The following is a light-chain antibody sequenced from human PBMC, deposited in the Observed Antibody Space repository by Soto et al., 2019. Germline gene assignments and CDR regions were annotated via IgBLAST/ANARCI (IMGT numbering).Light chain of an antibody. CDR3: QQYYTTPRT. J-gene: IGKJ1*01. V-gene: IGKV4-1*01. Sequence: DIVMTQSPDSLAVSLGERATINYKSSQSVLYTSNNKNYLAWYQQKPGHPPKVLIYWASTRESGVPDRFSGSGSGTDFTLTISSLQAEDVAVYYCQQYYTTPRTFGQGTKVEIK. CDR1: QSVLYTSNNKNY. CDR2: WAS.